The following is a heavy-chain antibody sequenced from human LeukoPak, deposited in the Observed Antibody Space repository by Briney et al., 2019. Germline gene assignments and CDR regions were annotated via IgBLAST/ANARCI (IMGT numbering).Heavy chain of an antibody. J-gene: IGHJ6*02. CDR1: GYSFTSFD. CDR2: MNPNSGNT. Sequence: ASVKVSCKASGYSFTSFDINWVRQATGQGLEWMGWMNPNSGNTGYSQKFQGRVTMTRNTAMSTAYMELSTLTSDDTAVYYCARVTRYYYGMDVWRQGTTVTVSS. V-gene: IGHV1-8*01. CDR3: ARVTRYYYGMDV. D-gene: IGHD1-14*01.